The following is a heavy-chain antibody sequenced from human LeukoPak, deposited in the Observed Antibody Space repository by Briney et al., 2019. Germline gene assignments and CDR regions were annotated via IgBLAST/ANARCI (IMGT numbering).Heavy chain of an antibody. CDR3: AMHDYGDYVLLDY. V-gene: IGHV3-11*01. D-gene: IGHD4-17*01. CDR1: GFTFSDYY. CDR2: ISSSGSTI. Sequence: GGSLRLSCAASGFTFSDYYMSWIRQAPGKGLEWVSYISSSGSTIYYADFVKGRFTISRDNAKNSLYLQMNSLRAEDTAVYYCAMHDYGDYVLLDYWGQGTLVTVSS. J-gene: IGHJ4*02.